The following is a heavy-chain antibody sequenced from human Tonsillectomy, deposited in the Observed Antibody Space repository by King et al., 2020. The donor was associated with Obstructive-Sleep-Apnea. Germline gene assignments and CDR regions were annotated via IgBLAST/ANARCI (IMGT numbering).Heavy chain of an antibody. Sequence: QLVQSGAEVKKPGESLRISCKGSGYSFTSYWISWVRQMPGKGLEWMGRIDPSDSYTNYSPSFQGHVTISADKSISTAYLQWSSLKASDTAMYYCARHFPRYCSSTSCYASSFDIWGQGTMVTVSS. CDR2: IDPSDSYT. CDR3: ARHFPRYCSSTSCYASSFDI. D-gene: IGHD2-2*01. J-gene: IGHJ3*02. V-gene: IGHV5-10-1*01. CDR1: GYSFTSYW.